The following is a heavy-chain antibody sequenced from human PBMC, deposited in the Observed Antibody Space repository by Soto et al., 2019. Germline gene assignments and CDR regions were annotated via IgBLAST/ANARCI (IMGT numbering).Heavy chain of an antibody. J-gene: IGHJ4*02. V-gene: IGHV4-34*01. Sequence: SETLSLTCAVYGGSFSGYYWSWIRQPPGKGLEWIGEINHSGSTNYNPSLKSRVTISVDTSKNQFSLKLSSVTAADTAVYYCARGDRYYDILTGYHYYFDYWGQGTLVTVSS. CDR2: INHSGST. D-gene: IGHD3-9*01. CDR1: GGSFSGYY. CDR3: ARGDRYYDILTGYHYYFDY.